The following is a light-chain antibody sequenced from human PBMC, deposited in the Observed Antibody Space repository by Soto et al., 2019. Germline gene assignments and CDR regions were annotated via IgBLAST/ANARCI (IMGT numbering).Light chain of an antibody. CDR1: QSVYSSY. CDR2: AAS. Sequence: EIVLTQSPGTLSLSPGERATLSCRASQSVYSSYLAWYTQKPGQAPRLLIYAASSRATGIPYRFRCSGSGTDFTLTISRQETEDCAVDYGKKYGSSRRTFGQGTNFEIK. CDR3: KKYGSSRRT. V-gene: IGKV3-20*01. J-gene: IGKJ1*01.